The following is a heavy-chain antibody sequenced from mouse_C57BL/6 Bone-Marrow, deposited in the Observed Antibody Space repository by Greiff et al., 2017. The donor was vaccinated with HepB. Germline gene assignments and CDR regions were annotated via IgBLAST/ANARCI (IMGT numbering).Heavy chain of an antibody. J-gene: IGHJ3*01. CDR1: GFTFSSYA. D-gene: IGHD2-3*01. Sequence: EVQLVESGGGLVKPGGSLKLSCAASGFTFSSYAMSWVRQTPEKRLEWVATISDGGSYTYYPDNVKGRFTISRDNAKNNLYLQMSHPKSEDTAMYYCARDGEGYYAWFAYWGQGTLVTVSA. V-gene: IGHV5-4*01. CDR2: ISDGGSYT. CDR3: ARDGEGYYAWFAY.